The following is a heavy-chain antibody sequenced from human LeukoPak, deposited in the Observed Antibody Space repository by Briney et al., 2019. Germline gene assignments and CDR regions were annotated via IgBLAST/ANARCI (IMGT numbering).Heavy chain of an antibody. D-gene: IGHD5-24*01. CDR2: IKYDGSYT. CDR1: GFTLSLAW. V-gene: IGHV3-74*01. Sequence: GGSLRLSCATSGFTLSLAWMHWVRQAPGKGLEWVSRIKYDGSYTNYADSVKGRFTISRDNARNTLSLHMISLRAEDTAVYFCVRDGDAYNFDFWGQGALVTVSS. CDR3: VRDGDAYNFDF. J-gene: IGHJ4*02.